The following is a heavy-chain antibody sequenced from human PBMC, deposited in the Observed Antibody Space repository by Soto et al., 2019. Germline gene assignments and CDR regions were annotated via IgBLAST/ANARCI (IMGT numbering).Heavy chain of an antibody. CDR2: INHSGST. Sequence: QVQLQQWGAGLLKPSETLSLTCAVYGGSFSGYYWSWIRQPPGKGLERIGEINHSGSTNYNPSLKSRVTISVDTSKNQFSLKLSSVTAADTAVYYCARGLAVVVVAASNRFDYWGQGTLVTVSS. D-gene: IGHD2-15*01. CDR1: GGSFSGYY. CDR3: ARGLAVVVVAASNRFDY. J-gene: IGHJ4*02. V-gene: IGHV4-34*01.